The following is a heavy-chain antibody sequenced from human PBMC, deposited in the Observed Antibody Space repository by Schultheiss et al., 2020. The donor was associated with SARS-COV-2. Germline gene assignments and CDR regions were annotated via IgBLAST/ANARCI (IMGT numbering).Heavy chain of an antibody. V-gene: IGHV3-21*01. J-gene: IGHJ4*02. Sequence: GGSLRLSCAASGFTFSSYAMHWVRQAPGKGLEWVSAISGSGGSTYYADSVKGRFTISRDNAKNSLYLQMNSLRAEDTAVYYCARAFGGVIVGMDWGQGTLVTVSS. CDR3: ARAFGGVIVGMD. D-gene: IGHD3-16*02. CDR1: GFTFSSYA. CDR2: ISGSGGST.